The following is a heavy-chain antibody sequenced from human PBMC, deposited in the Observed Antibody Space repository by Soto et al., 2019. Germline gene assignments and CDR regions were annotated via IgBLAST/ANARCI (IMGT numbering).Heavy chain of an antibody. V-gene: IGHV5-51*01. CDR2: IYPGDSDT. CDR1: GYSFTSYW. Sequence: GESLKISCKGSGYSFTSYWIGWVRQMPGKGLEWMGIIYPGDSDTRYSPSFQGQVTISADKSISTAYLQWSSLKASDTAMYYCARPLVVVGEYSYGMDVWGQGTTVTVSS. CDR3: ARPLVVVGEYSYGMDV. J-gene: IGHJ6*02. D-gene: IGHD2-15*01.